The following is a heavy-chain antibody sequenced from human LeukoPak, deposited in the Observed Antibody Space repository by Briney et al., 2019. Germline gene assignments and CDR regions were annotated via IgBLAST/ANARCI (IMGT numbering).Heavy chain of an antibody. CDR2: IRYDGGNK. CDR1: GFTFSSYG. D-gene: IGHD6-19*01. Sequence: GGSLRLSCAASGFTFSSYGMHWVRQAPGKGLEWVAFIRYDGGNKYYADSVKGRFTISRDNSKNTLYLQMNSLRAEDTAVYYCAKDARSGYSSNLFDYWGQGTLVTVSS. CDR3: AKDARSGYSSNLFDY. V-gene: IGHV3-30*02. J-gene: IGHJ4*02.